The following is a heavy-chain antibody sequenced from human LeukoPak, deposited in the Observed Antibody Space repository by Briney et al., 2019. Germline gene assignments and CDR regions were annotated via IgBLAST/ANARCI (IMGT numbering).Heavy chain of an antibody. V-gene: IGHV3-48*03. CDR2: ISSSGSTI. CDR1: GFTFSSYE. Sequence: PGGSLRLSCAASGFTFSSYEMNWVRQAPGKGLEWVSYISSSGSTIYYADSVKGRFTISRDNAKNSLYLQMNSLRAEDPAVYYCARVSLSTVVTPDGDYWGQGTLVTVSS. D-gene: IGHD4-23*01. J-gene: IGHJ4*02. CDR3: ARVSLSTVVTPDGDY.